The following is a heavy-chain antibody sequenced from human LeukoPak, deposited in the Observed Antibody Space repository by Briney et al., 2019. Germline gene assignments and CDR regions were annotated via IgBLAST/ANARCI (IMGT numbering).Heavy chain of an antibody. V-gene: IGHV3-21*04. CDR1: GFTFSSYS. Sequence: GGSLRLSCAASGFTFSSYSMNWVRQAPGKGLEWVSSISSSSSYIYYADSVKGRFTISRDNAKNSLYLQMNSLRAEDTAVYYCTRGGDYVWGSYLDVWGQGTLVTVSS. CDR2: ISSSSSYI. CDR3: TRGGDYVWGSYLDV. D-gene: IGHD3-16*01. J-gene: IGHJ4*02.